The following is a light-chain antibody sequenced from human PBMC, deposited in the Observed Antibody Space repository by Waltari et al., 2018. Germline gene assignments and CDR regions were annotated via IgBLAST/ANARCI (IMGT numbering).Light chain of an antibody. CDR3: QQRRNWPLT. Sequence: EIVLTHSPAILSFSPVERATLSCRTSQSVGTYLAWYQPRPGQSHRLLIYDASYRATGIPARFSGSGSETDFTLTISSLQPEDFAVYYCQQRRNWPLTFGGGTRVQI. J-gene: IGKJ4*01. V-gene: IGKV3-11*01. CDR2: DAS. CDR1: QSVGTY.